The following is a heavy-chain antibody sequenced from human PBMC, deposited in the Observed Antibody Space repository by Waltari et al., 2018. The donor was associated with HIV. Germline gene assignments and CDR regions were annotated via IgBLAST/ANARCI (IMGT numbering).Heavy chain of an antibody. CDR3: VRRSVLGLDL. D-gene: IGHD6-19*01. CDR2: ITYDGGNQ. CDR1: GVTISNHA. J-gene: IGHJ6*02. Sequence: VQSGGGVAQTGRYLRLPWTASGVTISNHAMHWVRQSADKRLEWVAVITYDGGNQFVTDSLKGRFIISRDNARDTLYLEMKLLKVEDSGIYYCVRRSVLGLDLWGHGTTVIVS. V-gene: IGHV3-30*04.